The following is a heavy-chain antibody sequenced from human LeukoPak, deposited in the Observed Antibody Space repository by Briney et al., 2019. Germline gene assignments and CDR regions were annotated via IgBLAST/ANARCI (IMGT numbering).Heavy chain of an antibody. J-gene: IGHJ5*02. CDR2: INPSGGST. D-gene: IGHD2-2*01. Sequence: ASVKVSCKASGYTFTSYYMHWVRQAPGQGLEWMGIINPSGGSTSYAQKFQGRVTMTRDTSTSTVYMELSSLRSEDTAVYYCARDGRYRSSTSCYDNWFDPWGQGTLVTVSS. V-gene: IGHV1-46*01. CDR1: GYTFTSYY. CDR3: ARDGRYRSSTSCYDNWFDP.